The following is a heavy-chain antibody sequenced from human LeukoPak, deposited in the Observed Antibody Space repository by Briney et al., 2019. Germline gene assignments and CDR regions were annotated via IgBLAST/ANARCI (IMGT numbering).Heavy chain of an antibody. D-gene: IGHD2-15*01. CDR2: INHSGST. CDR1: GGSFSGYY. V-gene: IGHV4-34*01. CDR3: ARGLGRDCSGGSCYSLYYYYYGMDV. Sequence: SETLSLTCAVYGGSFSGYYWSWIRQPPGKGLEWIGEINHSGSTNYNPSLKSRVTISVDTSKNHFSLKLSSVTAADTAVYYCARGLGRDCSGGSCYSLYYYYYGMDVWGQGTTVTVSS. J-gene: IGHJ6*02.